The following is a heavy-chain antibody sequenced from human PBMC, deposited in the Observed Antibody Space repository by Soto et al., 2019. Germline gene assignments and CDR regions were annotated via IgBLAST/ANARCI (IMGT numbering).Heavy chain of an antibody. J-gene: IGHJ6*02. V-gene: IGHV4-30-2*01. CDR2: IYHSGST. D-gene: IGHD3-22*01. CDR3: TIPGVVITNTPPSGGMDV. Sequence: SETLSLTCAVSGGSSSSGGYSWSWIRQPPGKGLEWIGYIYHSGSTYYNPSLKSRVTISADKSISTAYLQWSSLKASDTAMYYCTIPGVVITNTPPSGGMDVWGQGTTVTVSS. CDR1: GGSSSSGGYS.